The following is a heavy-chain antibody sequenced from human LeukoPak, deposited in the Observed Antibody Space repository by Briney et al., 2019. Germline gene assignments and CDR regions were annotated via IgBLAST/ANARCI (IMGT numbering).Heavy chain of an antibody. Sequence: SETLSLTCTVSGGSISSSSYYWGWIRQPPGKGLEWIGSIYYSGSTYYNPSLKSRVTISVDTSENQFSLKLSSVTAADTAVYYCARLGTYYYDSSGYYDYWGQGTLVTVSS. D-gene: IGHD3-22*01. CDR1: GGSISSSSYY. J-gene: IGHJ4*02. CDR2: IYYSGST. CDR3: ARLGTYYYDSSGYYDY. V-gene: IGHV4-39*01.